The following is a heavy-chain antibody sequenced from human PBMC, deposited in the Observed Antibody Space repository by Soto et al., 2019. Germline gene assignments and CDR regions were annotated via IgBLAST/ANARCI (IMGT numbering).Heavy chain of an antibody. J-gene: IGHJ2*01. CDR2: ISAYNGNT. D-gene: IGHD3-22*01. CDR1: GYTFTSYG. Sequence: QVQLVPSGAEVKKPGASVKVSCKASGYTFTSYGISWVRQAPGQGLEWMGWISAYNGNTNYAQKLPGRVTMTTDTSTSTAYMELRSLRSDDTAVYYCARMYYYDSSGRDWYFDLWGRGTLVTVSS. V-gene: IGHV1-18*01. CDR3: ARMYYYDSSGRDWYFDL.